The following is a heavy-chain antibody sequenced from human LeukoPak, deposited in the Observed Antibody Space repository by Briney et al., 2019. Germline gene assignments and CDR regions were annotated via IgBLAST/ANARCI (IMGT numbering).Heavy chain of an antibody. D-gene: IGHD5-12*01. Sequence: ASVKVSCKASGYTFTSYGISWVRQAPGQGLEWMGWISAYNGNTNYAQKLQGRVTMTTDTSTSTAYMELRSLRSDDTAVYYCARDSRQRGYSGYDLDYWGQGTLVTVSS. CDR1: GYTFTSYG. V-gene: IGHV1-18*01. J-gene: IGHJ4*02. CDR3: ARDSRQRGYSGYDLDY. CDR2: ISAYNGNT.